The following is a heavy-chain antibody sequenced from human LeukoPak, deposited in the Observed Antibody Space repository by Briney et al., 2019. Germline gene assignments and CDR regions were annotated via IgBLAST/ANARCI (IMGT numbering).Heavy chain of an antibody. J-gene: IGHJ4*02. CDR1: GFTFSSYA. CDR3: AKDSSSGYHDY. Sequence: GGSLRLSCAASGFTFSSYAMHWVRQAPGKGLEWVAVISYDGSNKYYADSVKGRFTISRDNSKNTLYLQMNSLRAEDTAVYYCAKDSSSGYHDYWGQGTLVTVSS. V-gene: IGHV3-30*04. CDR2: ISYDGSNK. D-gene: IGHD3-3*01.